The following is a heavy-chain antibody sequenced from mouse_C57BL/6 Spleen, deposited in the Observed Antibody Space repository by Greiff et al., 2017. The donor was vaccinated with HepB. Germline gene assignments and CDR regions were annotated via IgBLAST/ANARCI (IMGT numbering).Heavy chain of an antibody. CDR1: GFSFNTYA. V-gene: IGHV10-1*01. Sequence: GGGLVQPKGSLKLSCAASGFSFNTYAMNWVRQAPGKGLEWVARIRSKSNNYATYYADSVKDRFTISRDDSESMLYLQMNNLKTEDTAMYYCVRHGSSYEDYAMDYWGQGTSVTVSS. D-gene: IGHD1-1*01. J-gene: IGHJ4*01. CDR2: IRSKSNNYAT. CDR3: VRHGSSYEDYAMDY.